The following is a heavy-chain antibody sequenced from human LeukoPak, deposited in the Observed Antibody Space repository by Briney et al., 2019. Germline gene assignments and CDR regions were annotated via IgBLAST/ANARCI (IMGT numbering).Heavy chain of an antibody. Sequence: PGRSLRLSCAASGFTFSSYAMHWVRQAPGKGLEWVAVISYDGSNKYYADSVKGRFTISRDNSKNTLYLQRNSLRAEDTAVYYCARQDTAYCSGGSCYSDDYYYYGMDVWGPGTTVTVSS. CDR2: ISYDGSNK. V-gene: IGHV3-30*04. CDR3: ARQDTAYCSGGSCYSDDYYYYGMDV. CDR1: GFTFSSYA. D-gene: IGHD2-15*01. J-gene: IGHJ6*02.